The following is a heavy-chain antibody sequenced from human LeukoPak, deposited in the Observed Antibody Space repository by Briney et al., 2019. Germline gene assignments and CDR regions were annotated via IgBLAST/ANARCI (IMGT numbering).Heavy chain of an antibody. CDR1: GGSISGSSYY. CDR3: ASSTVTTRYPHVYNDY. CDR2: IYYSGST. Sequence: SETLSLTCTVSGGSISGSSYYWGWIRQPPGKGLEWIGSIYYSGSTYYNPSLKSRVTISVDTSKNQFSLKLSSVTAADTAVYYCASSTVTTRYPHVYNDYWGQGTLVTVSS. J-gene: IGHJ4*02. D-gene: IGHD4-17*01. V-gene: IGHV4-39*07.